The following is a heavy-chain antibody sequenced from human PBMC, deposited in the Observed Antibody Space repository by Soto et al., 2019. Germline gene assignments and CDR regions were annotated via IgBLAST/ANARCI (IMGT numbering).Heavy chain of an antibody. CDR2: ISGYSGNT. D-gene: IGHD3-10*01. V-gene: IGHV1-18*04. CDR3: ARDLYYGSGGYRWFDP. CDR1: GYTFTSYG. Sequence: QVQLVQSGAEVKKPGASVTVSCKASGYTFTSYGISWVRQAPGQGLEWMGWISGYSGNTNFAQRLQGRVTMTTDTSTSTAYMELRSLRSDDTAVYYCARDLYYGSGGYRWFDPWGQGTLFTVSS. J-gene: IGHJ5*02.